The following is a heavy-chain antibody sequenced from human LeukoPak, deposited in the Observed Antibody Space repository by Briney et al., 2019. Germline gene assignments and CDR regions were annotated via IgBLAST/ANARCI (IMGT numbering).Heavy chain of an antibody. V-gene: IGHV1-69*06. CDR3: ARGDYGSGSVELGLFDP. Sequence: SVKVSCKASGGTFSSYAISWVRQAPGQGLEWMGGIIPIFGTTNYAQKFQGRVTITADKSTTTAYMELSSLRSEDTAVYYCARGDYGSGSVELGLFDPWGQGTLVTVSS. CDR2: IIPIFGTT. J-gene: IGHJ5*02. CDR1: GGTFSSYA. D-gene: IGHD3-10*01.